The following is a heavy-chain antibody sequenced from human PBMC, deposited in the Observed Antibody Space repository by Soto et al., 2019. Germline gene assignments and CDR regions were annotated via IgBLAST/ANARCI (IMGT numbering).Heavy chain of an antibody. CDR3: ARGMGRYFDI. CDR1: GDSIGNFY. CDR2: LSASGRT. J-gene: IGHJ2*01. Sequence: SETLSLTCAISGDSIGNFYWSWIRQPAGKGLESLGRLSASGRTNYSPSLQSRVTMSLDRSKNRFSLRLTSASAADTAVYFCARGMGRYFDIWGRGTLVTVSS. V-gene: IGHV4-4*07. D-gene: IGHD2-8*01.